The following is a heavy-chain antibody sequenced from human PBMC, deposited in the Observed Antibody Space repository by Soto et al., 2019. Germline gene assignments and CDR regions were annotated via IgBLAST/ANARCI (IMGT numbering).Heavy chain of an antibody. CDR2: IFHDGTA. D-gene: IGHD3-10*01. V-gene: IGHV4-4*02. J-gene: IGHJ4*02. CDR3: ARLVYDTRLNYMYFDF. CDR1: GVSLTSGNW. Sequence: SETLSLTCAVSGVSLTSGNWWTCVRQSPQRGLEYIGEIFHDGTANYYPSFERRVAMSVDTSRNQFSLKLTSVAAADTAVYFCARLVYDTRLNYMYFDFWGPGTLVTVSS.